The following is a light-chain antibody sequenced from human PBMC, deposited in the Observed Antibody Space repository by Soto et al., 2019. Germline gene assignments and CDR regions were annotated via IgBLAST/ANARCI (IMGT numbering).Light chain of an antibody. Sequence: QSVLTQPASVSGSPGQSITISCTGTSSDVGGYDYVSWYQQHPGKAPKLTIYEVNNRPSGISNRFSGSKSGNTASLTISGLQAEDEADYYRVSYTSSNTRVFGGGTKLTVL. CDR1: SSDVGGYDY. CDR3: VSYTSSNTRV. CDR2: EVN. J-gene: IGLJ3*02. V-gene: IGLV2-14*01.